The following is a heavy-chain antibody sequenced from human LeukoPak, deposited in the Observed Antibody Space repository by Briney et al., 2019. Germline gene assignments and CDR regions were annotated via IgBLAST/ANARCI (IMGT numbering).Heavy chain of an antibody. CDR3: AKKGGNNNFYYYYMDA. CDR1: GFTFSNYA. D-gene: IGHD4-23*01. CDR2: LDGDGTTT. Sequence: PGGSLRLSCAAPGFTFSNYAMSWVRQAPGKGLEWVSALDGDGTTTYYADSVKGRFTISRDNSKNTLFLQMNSLRGEDTAVYYCAKKGGNNNFYYYYMDAWGKGTTVTVSS. V-gene: IGHV3-23*01. J-gene: IGHJ6*03.